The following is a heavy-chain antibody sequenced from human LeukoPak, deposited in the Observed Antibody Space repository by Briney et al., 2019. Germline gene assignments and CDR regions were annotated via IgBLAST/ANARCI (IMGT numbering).Heavy chain of an antibody. J-gene: IGHJ4*02. CDR2: ISGSGGST. Sequence: GGSLRLSCAASGLSFSSYAMSWVRQAPGKGLEWVSYISGSGGSTYYADSVKGRFTISRDNSKNTLYLQMNSLRAEDTAVYYCAKDRQQLVRGGLYDYWGQGTLVSVSS. V-gene: IGHV3-23*01. CDR1: GLSFSSYA. D-gene: IGHD6-13*01. CDR3: AKDRQQLVRGGLYDY.